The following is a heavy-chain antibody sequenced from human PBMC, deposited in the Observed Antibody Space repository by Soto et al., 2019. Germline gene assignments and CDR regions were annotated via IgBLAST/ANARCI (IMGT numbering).Heavy chain of an antibody. CDR3: ARAYCSSTSCPRGRVSYYYYYGMDV. CDR1: GGTFSSYA. J-gene: IGHJ6*02. D-gene: IGHD2-2*01. Sequence: QVQLVQSGAEVKKPGSSVKVSCKASGGTFSSYAISWVRQAPGQGLEWMGGIIPIFGPENYAQKFQGSVTITADESTSTADMELSSLRSEDTAVYYCARAYCSSTSCPRGRVSYYYYYGMDVWGQGTTVTVSS. V-gene: IGHV1-69*01. CDR2: IIPIFGPE.